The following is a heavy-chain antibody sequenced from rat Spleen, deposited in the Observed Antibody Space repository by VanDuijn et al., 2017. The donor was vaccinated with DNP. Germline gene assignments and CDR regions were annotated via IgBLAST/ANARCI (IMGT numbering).Heavy chain of an antibody. J-gene: IGHJ4*01. CDR2: ISYDGVHA. CDR3: TSPVPSGHYVMDA. Sequence: EVQLVESGGGLVQPGRSLKLSCAASGFTFSDYYMAWVRQAPTKGLEWDASISYDGVHAYYRGSVKGRFTISRDNAKNSLYLQMDSLRSEDTATYYCTSPVPSGHYVMDAWGQGTSVTVSS. D-gene: IGHD4-3*01. V-gene: IGHV5-20*01. CDR1: GFTFSDYY.